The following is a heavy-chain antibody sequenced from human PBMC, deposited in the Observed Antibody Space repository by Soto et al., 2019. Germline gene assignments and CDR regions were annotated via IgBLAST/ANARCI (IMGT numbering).Heavy chain of an antibody. J-gene: IGHJ5*02. V-gene: IGHV1-18*04. CDR1: GYTFTRYV. CDR3: SRAGGNSWWFDP. D-gene: IGHD2-21*02. Sequence: ASVNVSCKASGYTFTRYVISWLRQAPGQGLEWMGWISSYNGNTNYAQKLQGRVTMTTDTSTSTAYMELRSLRSYDTAVYYCSRAGGNSWWFDPWGQGTLVTVSS. CDR2: ISSYNGNT.